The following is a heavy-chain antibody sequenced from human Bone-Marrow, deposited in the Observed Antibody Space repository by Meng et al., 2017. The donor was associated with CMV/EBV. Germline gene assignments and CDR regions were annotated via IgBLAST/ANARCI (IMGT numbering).Heavy chain of an antibody. CDR3: ARGSLEADEDPG. V-gene: IGHV7-4-1*01. J-gene: IGHJ4*02. Sequence: QVTLVQLWSGFKHPGASLNVAFRPSVYPCTGHAMNWVRHAPGQRLEWRGWINTITGDPTYAQGFTGRFVFSLDTSVSTAYLQICSLKTDDTAVYYCARGSLEADEDPGWGQGTLVTVSS. CDR2: INTITGDP. CDR1: VYPCTGHA. D-gene: IGHD6-13*01.